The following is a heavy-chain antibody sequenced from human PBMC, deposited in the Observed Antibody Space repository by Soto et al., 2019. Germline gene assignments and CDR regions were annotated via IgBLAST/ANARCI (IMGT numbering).Heavy chain of an antibody. J-gene: IGHJ3*02. CDR1: GYTFTSYY. V-gene: IGHV1-46*01. D-gene: IGHD3-9*01. Sequence: ASVKVSCKASGYTFTSYYMHWVRQAPGQGLEWMGIINPSGGSTSYAQKFQGRVTMTRDTSTSTVYMELSSLRSEDTAVYYCARPYYDILTGNYDAFDIWGQGTMVTVSS. CDR2: INPSGGST. CDR3: ARPYYDILTGNYDAFDI.